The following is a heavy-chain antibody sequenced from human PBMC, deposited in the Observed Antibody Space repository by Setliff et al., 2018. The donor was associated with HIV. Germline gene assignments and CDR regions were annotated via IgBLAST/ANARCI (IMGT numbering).Heavy chain of an antibody. J-gene: IGHJ5*02. V-gene: IGHV1-69*10. CDR1: GGGITNYV. D-gene: IGHD1-1*01. CDR3: AKQIQEIYNPAHPLDA. Sequence: GASVKVSCKASGGGITNYVINWVRQAPGQGLEWMGGLIPALGIAQYVPKFQGRLTISADESRTTAYMELSGLSSDDSAVYFCAKQIQEIYNPAHPLDAWGQGALVTVSS. CDR2: LIPALGIA.